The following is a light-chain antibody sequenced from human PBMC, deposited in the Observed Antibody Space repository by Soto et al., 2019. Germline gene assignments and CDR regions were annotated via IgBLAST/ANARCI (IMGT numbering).Light chain of an antibody. V-gene: IGKV1-5*01. Sequence: DIQMTQSPSTLSASIGDRVTITCRASQRINKWLAWHQQKPGKAPKLLIYDASSLQSGAPPRFSGSGSGTEFTLTIRSLQPDDIATYYCQQYSSYSAWTFGEGTKVDIK. CDR3: QQYSSYSAWT. CDR1: QRINKW. CDR2: DAS. J-gene: IGKJ1*01.